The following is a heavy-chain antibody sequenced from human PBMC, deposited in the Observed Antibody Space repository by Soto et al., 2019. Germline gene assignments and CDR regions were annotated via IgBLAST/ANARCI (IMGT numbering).Heavy chain of an antibody. Sequence: QITLKESGPTLVKPTQTLTLTCTFSGFSISTRGVGVGWIRQPPGKALEWLALIFWDDDKRYSPSLKTRLTITKDTAKNQGVLSLTNVDPVDTATYHCAHKRTGGGLRPFDIWGQGTMVPVSP. J-gene: IGHJ3*02. CDR3: AHKRTGGGLRPFDI. CDR2: IFWDDDK. D-gene: IGHD3-10*01. CDR1: GFSISTRGVG. V-gene: IGHV2-5*02.